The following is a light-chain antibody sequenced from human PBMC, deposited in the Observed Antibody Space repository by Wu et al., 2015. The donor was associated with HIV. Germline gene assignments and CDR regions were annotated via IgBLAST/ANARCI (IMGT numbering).Light chain of an antibody. J-gene: IGKJ1*01. Sequence: EIVLTQSPGTLSLSPGEKAILSCRASQSISSNYLAGYQQRPGQAPRLLIFDASSRATGVPDRFSGSGSGTDFSLTISRLEPEDFAVYYCQQYAKSPRTFGQGTKVEIK. CDR3: QQYAKSPRT. CDR2: DAS. V-gene: IGKV3-20*01. CDR1: QSISSNY.